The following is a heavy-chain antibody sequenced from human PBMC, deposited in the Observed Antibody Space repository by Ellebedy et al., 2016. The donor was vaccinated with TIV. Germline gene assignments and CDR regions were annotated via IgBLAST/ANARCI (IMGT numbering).Heavy chain of an antibody. CDR3: ARAYDVLTGYSVVAAAYFYYGTDV. V-gene: IGHV1-18*04. D-gene: IGHD3-9*01. CDR1: GYTFTNYG. Sequence: AASVKVSCKASGYTFTNYGISWARQAPGQGLEWMGWINSYNGNTNSAQKFQGRVIMTTDTSTSTAYMELRSLKSDDTAAYYCARAYDVLTGYSVVAAAYFYYGTDVWGQGTTVTVSS. CDR2: INSYNGNT. J-gene: IGHJ6*02.